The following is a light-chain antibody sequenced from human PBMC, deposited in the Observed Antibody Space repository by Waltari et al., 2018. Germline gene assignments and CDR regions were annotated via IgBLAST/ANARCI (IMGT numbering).Light chain of an antibody. Sequence: DVVMTQSPDSLAVSLGERATINCKSSPSILYTSNNKNYLAWYQQKPGQPPKILIYWASIRESGVPDRFSGSGSGTDFTLTISGLQAEDVASYFCLQYLHTPRTFGQGTKVEIK. J-gene: IGKJ1*01. CDR2: WAS. V-gene: IGKV4-1*01. CDR3: LQYLHTPRT. CDR1: PSILYTSNNKNY.